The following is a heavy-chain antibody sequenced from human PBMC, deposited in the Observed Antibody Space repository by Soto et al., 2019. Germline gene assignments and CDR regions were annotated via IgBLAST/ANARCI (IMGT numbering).Heavy chain of an antibody. J-gene: IGHJ4*02. Sequence: EVQLVESGGGLVQPGGSLRLSCAASGFTFSSYWMLWVRQAPGKGLVWVSRINSDGSTASYAESVKGRFTISRDNAKNTLYLQMNSLRAEDTAVYYCARVNPGYSYVNYWGQGTQVIVSS. D-gene: IGHD5-18*01. CDR1: GFTFSSYW. V-gene: IGHV3-74*01. CDR2: INSDGSTA. CDR3: ARVNPGYSYVNY.